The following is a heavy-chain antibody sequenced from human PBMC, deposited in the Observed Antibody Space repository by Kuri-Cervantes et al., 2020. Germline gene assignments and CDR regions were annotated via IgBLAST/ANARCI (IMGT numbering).Heavy chain of an antibody. D-gene: IGHD2-21*01. CDR3: ARTAPVAFDAFEI. Sequence: ASVKVSCKASGYTFTGYYAHWVRQAPGQGLEWMGWINPNSGDTNYAQKFQGRVTMTRDTSISTAYMELNRLTSDDTAVYYCARTAPVAFDAFEIWGQGTMVTVSS. CDR2: INPNSGDT. V-gene: IGHV1-2*02. CDR1: GYTFTGYY. J-gene: IGHJ3*02.